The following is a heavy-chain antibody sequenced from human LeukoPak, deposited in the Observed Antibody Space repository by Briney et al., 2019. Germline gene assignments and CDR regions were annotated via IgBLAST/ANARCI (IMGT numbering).Heavy chain of an antibody. V-gene: IGHV3-33*01. CDR1: GFTFSSFG. D-gene: IGHD4-11*01. J-gene: IGHJ4*02. CDR2: IWYDGGNK. CDR3: ARDETTGVLHFDY. Sequence: PGGSLRLSCAASGFTFSSFGMHWVRQAPGKGLEWVAVIWYDGGNKYYADSVKGRFTISRDNSKNTLYLQMNSLRAEDTALYYCARDETTGVLHFDYWGQGTLVTVSS.